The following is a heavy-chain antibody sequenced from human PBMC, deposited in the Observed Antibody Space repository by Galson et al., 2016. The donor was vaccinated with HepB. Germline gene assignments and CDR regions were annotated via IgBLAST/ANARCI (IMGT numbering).Heavy chain of an antibody. J-gene: IGHJ4*02. CDR3: ARGYYDILTVYYKSPDY. CDR2: IDPSTGGT. V-gene: IGHV1-2*02. Sequence: SVKVSCKASGYTFAAYYMHWVRQAPGQGLEWMGWIDPSTGGTKYAQMFQGRVSMTRDTSIATVYMELSRLRSDDTAVYYCARGYYDILTVYYKSPDYWGRAALVTVSS. D-gene: IGHD3-9*01. CDR1: GYTFAAYY.